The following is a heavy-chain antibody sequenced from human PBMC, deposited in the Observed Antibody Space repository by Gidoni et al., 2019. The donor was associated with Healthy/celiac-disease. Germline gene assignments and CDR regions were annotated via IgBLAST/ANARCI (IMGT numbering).Heavy chain of an antibody. Sequence: EVQLVESGGGLVKPGGSLRPPCAPSGFPFSSYSLTWVRQAPGKGLEWVSSISSSSSYIYYADSVKGLFTISRDNAKNSLYLQMNSLRAEDTAVYYCARGRNYCSSTSCYSWNIGWFDPWGQGTLVTVSS. J-gene: IGHJ5*02. CDR2: ISSSSSYI. CDR3: ARGRNYCSSTSCYSWNIGWFDP. V-gene: IGHV3-21*01. D-gene: IGHD2-2*02. CDR1: GFPFSSYS.